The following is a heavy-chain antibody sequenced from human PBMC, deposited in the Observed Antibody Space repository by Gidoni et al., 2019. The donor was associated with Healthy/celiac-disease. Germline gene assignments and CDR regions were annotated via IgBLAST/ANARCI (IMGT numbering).Heavy chain of an antibody. CDR2: ISYDGSNR. Sequence: QVQLVETGGGVVRPARSPRRSSAASGYTFSSYGMHWVRQAPGKGLEWVAVISYDGSNRYYADSVKGRFTIARDNSKNTLYLQMNSLRAEDTALYYCARDWSDYGDYHGIDVWGQGTTVTVSS. J-gene: IGHJ6*02. CDR1: GYTFSSYG. D-gene: IGHD4-17*01. V-gene: IGHV3-30-3*01. CDR3: ARDWSDYGDYHGIDV.